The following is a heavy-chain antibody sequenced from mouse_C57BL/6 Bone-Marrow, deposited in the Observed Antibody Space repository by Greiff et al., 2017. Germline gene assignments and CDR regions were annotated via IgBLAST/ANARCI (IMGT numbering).Heavy chain of an antibody. CDR3: ARSKNWDSWFAY. D-gene: IGHD4-1*01. Sequence: VQRVESGAELVRPGTSVKVSCKASGYAFTNYLIEWVKQRPGQGLEWIGVINPGSGGTNYNEKFKGKATLTADKSSSTAYMQLSSLTSEDSAVDFCARSKNWDSWFAYWGQGTLVTVSA. J-gene: IGHJ3*01. V-gene: IGHV1-54*01. CDR1: GYAFTNYL. CDR2: INPGSGGT.